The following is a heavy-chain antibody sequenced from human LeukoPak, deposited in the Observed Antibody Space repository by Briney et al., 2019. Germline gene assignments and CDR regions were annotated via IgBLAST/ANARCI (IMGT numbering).Heavy chain of an antibody. V-gene: IGHV3-74*01. CDR1: GLTFSSYA. Sequence: GGSLRLSCAASGLTFSSYAMSWVRQAPGKGLVWVSRINSDGSSTSYADSVKGRFTISRDNAKNTLNLQMNSLRAEDTAVYYCARDLGQYYDTSDNWFDPWGQGTLVTVSS. CDR3: ARDLGQYYDTSDNWFDP. D-gene: IGHD3-22*01. J-gene: IGHJ5*02. CDR2: INSDGSST.